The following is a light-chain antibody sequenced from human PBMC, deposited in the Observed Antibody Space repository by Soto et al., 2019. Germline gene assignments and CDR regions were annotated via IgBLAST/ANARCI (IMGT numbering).Light chain of an antibody. J-gene: IGLJ3*02. V-gene: IGLV2-14*01. CDR1: SSDVGAYNY. CDR2: DVS. CDR3: SSYTSSSTLGV. Sequence: QSVLTQPASVSGSPGQSITISCTGTSSDVGAYNYVSWYQQHPGKAPKLMIYDVSNRPSGVSNRFSGSKSGNTASLTISRLQAEDEADYYCSSYTSSSTLGVFGGGTKLTVL.